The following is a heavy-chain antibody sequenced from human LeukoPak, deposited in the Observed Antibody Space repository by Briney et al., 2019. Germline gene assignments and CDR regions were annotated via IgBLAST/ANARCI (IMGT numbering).Heavy chain of an antibody. Sequence: SETLSLTCTVSGGSISTYYWSWIRQPPGKGLEWIGYIYYSGSTNYNPSLKGRVTISVDTSKNQFSLKLSSVTAADTAVYYCARHPLYRGDGYNYLDYWGQGTLVTVSS. D-gene: IGHD5-24*01. CDR1: GGSISTYY. V-gene: IGHV4-59*08. CDR2: IYYSGST. J-gene: IGHJ4*02. CDR3: ARHPLYRGDGYNYLDY.